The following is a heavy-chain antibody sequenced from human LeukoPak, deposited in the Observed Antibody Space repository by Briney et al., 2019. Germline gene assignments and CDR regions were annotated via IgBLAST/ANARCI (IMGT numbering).Heavy chain of an antibody. CDR3: ARDYCSGGSCNYYNWFDP. CDR1: GGTFSSYA. CDR2: IIPIFGAA. D-gene: IGHD2-15*01. V-gene: IGHV1-69*06. Sequence: ASVKVSCKASGGTFSSYAISWVRQAPGQGLEWMGGIIPIFGAANYAQKFQGRVTITADKSTSTAYMELSSLRSEDTAVYYCARDYCSGGSCNYYNWFDPWGQGTLVTVSS. J-gene: IGHJ5*02.